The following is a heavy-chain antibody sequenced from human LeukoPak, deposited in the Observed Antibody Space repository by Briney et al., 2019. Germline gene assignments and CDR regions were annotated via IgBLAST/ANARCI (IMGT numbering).Heavy chain of an antibody. D-gene: IGHD3-22*01. CDR2: IISSSSYI. CDR1: GFTFSSYS. J-gene: IGHJ4*02. V-gene: IGHV3-21*01. Sequence: GGSLRLSCAASGFTFSSYSMNWVRQAPGKGLEWVSSIISSSSYIYYADSVKGRFTISRDNAKNSLYLQMNSLRPEDTAVYYCAKDFSVYYYDSRVLVYWGEGTLVSVSS. CDR3: AKDFSVYYYDSRVLVY.